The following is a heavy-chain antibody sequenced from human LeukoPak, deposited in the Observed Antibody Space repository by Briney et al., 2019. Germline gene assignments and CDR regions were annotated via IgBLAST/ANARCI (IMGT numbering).Heavy chain of an antibody. Sequence: ASVKVSCKASGYTFTSYYMHWVRQAPGQGLEWMGIINPSGGSTSYAQKFQGRVTMTSDTSTSTVYMELSSLRSEDTAVYYCARVTAAAAPAYWGQGTLVTVSS. D-gene: IGHD6-13*01. V-gene: IGHV1-46*01. CDR3: ARVTAAAAPAY. J-gene: IGHJ4*02. CDR2: INPSGGST. CDR1: GYTFTSYY.